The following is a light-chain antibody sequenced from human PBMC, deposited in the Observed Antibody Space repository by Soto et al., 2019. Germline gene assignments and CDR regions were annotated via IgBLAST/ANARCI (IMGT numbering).Light chain of an antibody. CDR3: QSYDSSLSGVV. CDR2: GNS. CDR1: SSNIGAGYD. Sequence: QPVLTQPPSVSGAPGQRVTISCTGSSSNIGAGYDIHWYQQFPGTAPKLLIYGNSNRPSGVPDRFSGSKSGTSASLAITGLQAEDEADYYCQSYDSSLSGVVXGGGTKLTVL. V-gene: IGLV1-40*01. J-gene: IGLJ2*01.